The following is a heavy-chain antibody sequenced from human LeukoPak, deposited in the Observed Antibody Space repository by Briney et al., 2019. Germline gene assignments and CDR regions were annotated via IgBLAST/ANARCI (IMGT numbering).Heavy chain of an antibody. V-gene: IGHV3-53*01. J-gene: IGHJ4*02. D-gene: IGHD2-2*01. CDR2: IYSGGST. CDR3: ARTLVPAAKIRMGRDY. CDR1: GFTVSSNY. Sequence: GGSLRLSCAASGFTVSSNYMSWVRQAPGKGLEWVSVIYSGGSTYYADSVKGRFTISRDNSKNTLYLQMNSLRAEDTAVYYCARTLVPAAKIRMGRDYWGQGTLVTVSS.